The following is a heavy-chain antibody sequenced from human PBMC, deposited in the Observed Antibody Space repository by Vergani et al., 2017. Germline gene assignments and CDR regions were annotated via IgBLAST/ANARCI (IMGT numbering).Heavy chain of an antibody. V-gene: IGHV2-26*01. D-gene: IGHD6-19*01. CDR3: ARIPVIAVAGTAQYXFDY. Sequence: QVTLKESGPVLVKPTETLTLTCTVSGFSLSNARMGVSWIRQPPGKALEWLAHIFSNDEKSYSTSLKSRLTISKDTSKSQVVLTMTNMDPVDTATYYCARIPVIAVAGTAQYXFDYWGQGTLVTVSS. CDR1: GFSLSNARMG. J-gene: IGHJ4*02. CDR2: IFSNDEK.